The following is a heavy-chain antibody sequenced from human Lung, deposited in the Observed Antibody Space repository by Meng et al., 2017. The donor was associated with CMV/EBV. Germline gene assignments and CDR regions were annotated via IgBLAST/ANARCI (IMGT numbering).Heavy chain of an antibody. CDR3: ARARNDYRINWYFAL. CDR1: GFTFSSYW. V-gene: IGHV3-7*01. D-gene: IGHD4-11*01. CDR2: IKQDGSEK. Sequence: GGSLRLSCAASGFTFSSYWMSWVRQAPGKGLEWVANIKQDGSEKYYVDSVKGRFTISRDNAKNSLYLQMNSLRAEDTAVYYCARARNDYRINWYFALWGRGNXVPSSS. J-gene: IGHJ2*01.